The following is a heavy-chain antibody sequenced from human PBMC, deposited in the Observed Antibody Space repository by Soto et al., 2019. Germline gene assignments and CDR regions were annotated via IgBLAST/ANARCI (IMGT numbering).Heavy chain of an antibody. Sequence: GGSLRLSCAASGFTVSSNYMSWVRQAPGKGLEWVSVIYSGGSTYYADSVKGRFTISRDNSKNTLYLQMNSLRAEDTAVYYCARDRVMITFWGVIAPGAFDIWGQGTMVTVSS. J-gene: IGHJ3*02. CDR1: GFTVSSNY. D-gene: IGHD3-16*02. CDR2: IYSGGST. CDR3: ARDRVMITFWGVIAPGAFDI. V-gene: IGHV3-66*01.